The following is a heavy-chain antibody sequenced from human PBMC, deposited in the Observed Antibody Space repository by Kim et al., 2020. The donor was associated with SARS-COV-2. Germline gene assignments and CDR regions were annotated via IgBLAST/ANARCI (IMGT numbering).Heavy chain of an antibody. CDR1: GYTFTSYG. CDR3: GRFGELFPRNYGMDV. D-gene: IGHD3-10*01. J-gene: IGHJ6*02. CDR2: ISAYNGNT. Sequence: ASVKVSCKASGYTFTSYGISWVRQAPGQGLEWMGWISAYNGNTNYAQKLQGRVTMTTDTSTSTAYMELRSLRSDDTAVYYCGRFGELFPRNYGMDVWGQGTTVTVSS. V-gene: IGHV1-18*01.